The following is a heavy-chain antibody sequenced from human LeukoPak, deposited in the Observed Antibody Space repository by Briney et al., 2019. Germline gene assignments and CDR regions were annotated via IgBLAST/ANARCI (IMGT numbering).Heavy chain of an antibody. CDR1: GLTFSSYD. J-gene: IGHJ4*02. CDR3: ARGKDDILTGTYYFDY. V-gene: IGHV3-13*01. Sequence: PGGSLRLSCAASGLTFSSYDMHWVRQATGKGLEWVSAIGTAGDTYYPGSVKGRFTISRENAKNSLYLQMNSLRAGDTAVYYCARGKDDILTGTYYFDYWGQGTLVTVSS. CDR2: IGTAGDT. D-gene: IGHD3-9*01.